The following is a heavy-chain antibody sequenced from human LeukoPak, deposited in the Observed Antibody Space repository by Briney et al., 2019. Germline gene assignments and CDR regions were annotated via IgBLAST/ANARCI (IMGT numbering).Heavy chain of an antibody. CDR1: GFTFSSYE. D-gene: IGHD6-6*01. CDR3: ARLYSSSSGRALDY. CDR2: ISSSGSNI. V-gene: IGHV3-48*03. Sequence: GGSLRLSCATSGFTFSSYEMDWVRQATGKGLEWVSYISSSGSNIYYADSVKGRFTISRDNAKNSLFLQMNSQRAEDTAVYYCARLYSSSSGRALDYWGQGTLVTVSS. J-gene: IGHJ4*02.